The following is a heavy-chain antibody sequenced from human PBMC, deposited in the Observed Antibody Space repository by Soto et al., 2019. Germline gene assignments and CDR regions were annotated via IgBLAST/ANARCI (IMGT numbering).Heavy chain of an antibody. J-gene: IGHJ4*02. Sequence: SETLSLTCTVSGDSVKSGSYYWNWVRQPPGKGLEWIGLIDYSGITNYNPSLKSRVTISLDTSKNQFSLQLSSVTAADTAVYYCAREFADWGQGTLVTVSS. CDR1: GDSVKSGSYY. V-gene: IGHV4-61*01. CDR3: AREFAD. CDR2: IDYSGIT.